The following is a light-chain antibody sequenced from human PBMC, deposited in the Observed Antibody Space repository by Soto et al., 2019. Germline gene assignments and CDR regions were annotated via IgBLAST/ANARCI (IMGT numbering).Light chain of an antibody. CDR2: DAS. CDR3: QQYNSYSKWT. CDR1: RSISSW. V-gene: IGKV1-5*01. J-gene: IGKJ1*01. Sequence: DIQMTQSPSTLSGSVGDRVTITCRASRSISSWLAWYQQKPGKAPKLLIYDASSLESGVPSRFSGSGSGTEFTLTISSLQPDDFATYYCQQYNSYSKWTFGQGTKVDIK.